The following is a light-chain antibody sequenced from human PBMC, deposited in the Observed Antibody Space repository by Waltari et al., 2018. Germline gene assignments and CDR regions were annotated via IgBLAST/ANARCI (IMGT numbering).Light chain of an antibody. Sequence: DIQMTQSPSSLSASVGDRVTITCRASQYISSYINWYRQKPGKAPNLLTYGASSLQSGVPSRFRGSGSGTHFTLTISVLQPEDFATYYCQQSYSRPYTFGQGTQLEIK. CDR2: GAS. V-gene: IGKV1-39*01. CDR3: QQSYSRPYT. J-gene: IGKJ2*01. CDR1: QYISSY.